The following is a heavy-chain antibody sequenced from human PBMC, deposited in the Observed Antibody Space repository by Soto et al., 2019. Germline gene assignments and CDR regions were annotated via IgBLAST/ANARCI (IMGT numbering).Heavy chain of an antibody. CDR1: GFSFSIYV. CDR2: ISYDGSNK. Sequence: PGGSLRLSFAASGFSFSIYVMHGVLQAPGKGLEWVAVISYDGSNKYYADSVKGRFTISRDNSKNTLYLQMNSLRAEDTAVYYCAKDGVGSYYIDYWGQGTLVTVSS. V-gene: IGHV3-30*18. D-gene: IGHD1-26*01. CDR3: AKDGVGSYYIDY. J-gene: IGHJ4*02.